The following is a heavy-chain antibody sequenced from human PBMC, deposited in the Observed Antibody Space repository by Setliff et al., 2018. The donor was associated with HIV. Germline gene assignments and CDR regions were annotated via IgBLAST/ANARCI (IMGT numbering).Heavy chain of an antibody. J-gene: IGHJ6*03. CDR2: IYTSGST. Sequence: SETLSLTCTVSGGSISSSYYWTWIRQPPGKGLEWIGYIYTSGSTNYNPSLKNRVTISVDTSKNQFSLRLSSVTAADTAVYYCARGSRGYSYAYYYYYMDVWGKGTTVTVS. V-gene: IGHV4-59*01. CDR1: GGSISSSYY. CDR3: ARGSRGYSYAYYYYYMDV. D-gene: IGHD5-18*01.